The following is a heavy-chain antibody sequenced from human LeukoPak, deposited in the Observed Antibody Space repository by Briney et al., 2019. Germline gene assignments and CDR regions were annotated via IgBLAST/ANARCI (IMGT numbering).Heavy chain of an antibody. Sequence: ASVKVSCKASGYIFTSYDINWVRLATGQGLEWMGWMNPNSGNTGYAQKFQGRVTMTRNTSISTAYMELSSLRSEDTAVYYCARGGNRVSYYESSGYVDYRGQGTLVTVSS. V-gene: IGHV1-8*01. CDR3: ARGGNRVSYYESSGYVDY. CDR1: GYIFTSYD. D-gene: IGHD3-22*01. J-gene: IGHJ4*02. CDR2: MNPNSGNT.